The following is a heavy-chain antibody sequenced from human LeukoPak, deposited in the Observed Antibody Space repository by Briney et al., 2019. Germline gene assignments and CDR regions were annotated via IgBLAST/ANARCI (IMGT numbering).Heavy chain of an antibody. J-gene: IGHJ4*02. V-gene: IGHV5-51*01. Sequence: GESLKISCKGSGYSFPTYWIAWVRQRPGEDLEWMGIIYPDDSDTRYSPSFQGQVTISADKSISTAYLQWTSLKASDTAIYYCARRDTTYFDYWGQGSLVTVSS. CDR3: ARRDTTYFDY. CDR1: GYSFPTYW. D-gene: IGHD1-1*01. CDR2: IYPDDSDT.